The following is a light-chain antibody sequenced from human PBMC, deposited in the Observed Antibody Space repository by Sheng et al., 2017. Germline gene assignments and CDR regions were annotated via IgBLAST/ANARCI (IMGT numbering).Light chain of an antibody. CDR2: DAS. CDR3: QQYGNSPLT. Sequence: EIVLTQSPGTLSLFPGERATLSCRASQSVTSRYLGWYQQKPGQAPRLLIYDASSRATGIPDRFSGSGSGTEFTLSISRLEPEDFAVYYCQQYGNSPLTFGGGTKVEIK. J-gene: IGKJ4*01. V-gene: IGKV3-20*01. CDR1: QSVTSRY.